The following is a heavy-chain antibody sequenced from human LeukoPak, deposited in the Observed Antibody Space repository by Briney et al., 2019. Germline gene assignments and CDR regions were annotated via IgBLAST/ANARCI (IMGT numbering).Heavy chain of an antibody. V-gene: IGHV3-23*01. CDR3: AKGGSSWYGNPYYYYYYMDV. CDR1: GFTFSSYG. CDR2: ISGSGGST. J-gene: IGHJ6*03. Sequence: GGTLRLSCAASGFTFSSYGMSWVRQAPGKGLEWVSAISGSGGSTYYADSVKGRFTISRDNSKNTLYLQMNSLRAEDTAVYYCAKGGSSWYGNPYYYYYYMDVWGKGTTVTISS. D-gene: IGHD6-13*01.